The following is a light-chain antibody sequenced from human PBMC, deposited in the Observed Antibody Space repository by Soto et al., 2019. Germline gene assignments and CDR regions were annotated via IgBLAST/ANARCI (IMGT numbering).Light chain of an antibody. J-gene: IGKJ2*01. CDR3: QQSYSTPMYT. CDR1: QSISSY. CDR2: AAS. V-gene: IGKV1-39*01. Sequence: DIQMTQSPSSLSASVGDRVTITCRASQSISSYLNWYQQKPGKAPKLLIYAASSLKSGVPSRFSGSGSGTDFTITISSLQPEDVATYYCQQSYSTPMYTFGQGTKLEIK.